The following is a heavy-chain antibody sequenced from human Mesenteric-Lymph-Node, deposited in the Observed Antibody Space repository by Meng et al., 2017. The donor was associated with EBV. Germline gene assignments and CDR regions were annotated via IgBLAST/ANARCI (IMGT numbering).Heavy chain of an antibody. V-gene: IGHV4-4*02. D-gene: IGHD3-10*01. Sequence: QVQLQESGPGLGTPSATLSLTCAVSGASITTGNWWSWVRQTPGKGLEWIGAVFHSGSTNYNPSLKSRVTISVDKSKNQFSLEVTSVTAADAAVYYCVRGLGGSGNYYFDYWGQGTLVTVSS. CDR1: GASITTGNW. CDR3: VRGLGGSGNYYFDY. J-gene: IGHJ4*02. CDR2: VFHSGST.